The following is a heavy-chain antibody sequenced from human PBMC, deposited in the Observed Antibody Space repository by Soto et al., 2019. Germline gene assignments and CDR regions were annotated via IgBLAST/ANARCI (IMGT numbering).Heavy chain of an antibody. D-gene: IGHD1-26*01. V-gene: IGHV3-23*01. J-gene: IGHJ4*02. Sequence: EVQLLESGGGLVQPGGSLRLSCADSGFRFSSYAMSWVRQAPGKGLEWLASITFRGDYTYYADSVKGRFTLSRDNSRNRLDLQMDSLKVEDTALYYCSKLGTMGVFDNCGQGTLLSVSS. CDR1: GFRFSSYA. CDR3: SKLGTMGVFDN. CDR2: ITFRGDYT.